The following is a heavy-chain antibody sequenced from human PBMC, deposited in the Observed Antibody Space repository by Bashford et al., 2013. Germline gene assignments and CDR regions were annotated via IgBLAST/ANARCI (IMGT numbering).Heavy chain of an antibody. J-gene: IGHJ4*02. Sequence: GSLRLSCAASGFTFNDYAMTWVRQTPGKGLEWVSIISSGSGDRTYYADSVQGRFTISRDNSKDTLFLQMSSLRADDTAVYYCARTPAMVTGYFDYWGQGNPGHRLL. CDR3: ARTPAMVTGYFDY. CDR1: GFTFNDYA. V-gene: IGHV3-23*01. D-gene: IGHD5-18*01. CDR2: ISSGSGDRT.